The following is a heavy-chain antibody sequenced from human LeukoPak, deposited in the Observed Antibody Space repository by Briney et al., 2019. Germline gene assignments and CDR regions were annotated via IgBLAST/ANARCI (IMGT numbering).Heavy chain of an antibody. Sequence: PGASLRLSCAASGFTFNRYALSWVRQAPGKGLEWVSTIGGGGENTYYADSVKGRFTTSRDSSKNTVYLHMKSLRAEDTAVYFCAKVLTGGQDYWGQGTLVTVTS. CDR3: AKVLTGGQDY. CDR2: IGGGGENT. CDR1: GFTFNRYA. J-gene: IGHJ4*02. V-gene: IGHV3-23*01. D-gene: IGHD1-14*01.